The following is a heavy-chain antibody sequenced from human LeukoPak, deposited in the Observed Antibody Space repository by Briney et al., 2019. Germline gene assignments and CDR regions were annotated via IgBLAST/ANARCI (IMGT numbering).Heavy chain of an antibody. Sequence: TSETLSLTCTVSGGSISSYYWSWIRQPPGEGLEWIGYIYYSGSTNYNPSLKSRVTISVDTSKNQFSLKLSSVTAADTAVYYCARGRTYCSSTSCYDYGMDVWGQGTPVTVSS. D-gene: IGHD2-2*01. CDR2: IYYSGST. J-gene: IGHJ6*02. CDR3: ARGRTYCSSTSCYDYGMDV. V-gene: IGHV4-59*01. CDR1: GGSISSYY.